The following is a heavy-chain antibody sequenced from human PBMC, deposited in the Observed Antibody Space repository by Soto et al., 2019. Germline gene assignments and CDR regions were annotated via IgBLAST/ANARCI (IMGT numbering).Heavy chain of an antibody. J-gene: IGHJ4*02. V-gene: IGHV3-7*05. CDR2: IKRDGSEK. CDR1: GFTFSDYW. CDR3: ATSMGRGGNDY. Sequence: EVQLVESGGGLVQPGGSLRLSCAASGFTFSDYWMSWVRQAPGKGLECVANIKRDGSEKYYVDPVKGRFTTSRDNAKNSLYLQMNSLRAADTAVDYCATSMGRGGNDYWGQGTLVTVSS. D-gene: IGHD3-10*01.